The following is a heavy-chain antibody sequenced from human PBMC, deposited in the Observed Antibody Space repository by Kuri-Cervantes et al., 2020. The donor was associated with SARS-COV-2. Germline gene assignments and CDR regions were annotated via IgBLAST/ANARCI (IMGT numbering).Heavy chain of an antibody. J-gene: IGHJ6*02. CDR2: ISGSGGST. Sequence: GESLKISCAASGFTFSSYAMSWVRQAPGKGLEWVSAISGSGGSTYYADSVKGRFTISRDNSKNTLYLQVNSLRAEDTSVYYCAKDPGTMARGHYYYGMDVWGQGTTVTVSS. CDR3: AKDPGTMARGHYYYGMDV. CDR1: GFTFSSYA. D-gene: IGHD3-10*01. V-gene: IGHV3-23*01.